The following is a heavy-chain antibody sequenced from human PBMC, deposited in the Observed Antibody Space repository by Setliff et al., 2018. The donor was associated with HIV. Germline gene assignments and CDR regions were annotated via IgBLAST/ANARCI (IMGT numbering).Heavy chain of an antibody. V-gene: IGHV4-59*01. Sequence: PSETLSLTCNVSGASISSYYWSWIRQPPGKGLEWIGYIYYRGGTNYNPYLKSRLTISVDAAKNQFSLMLSSGTTADTAVYYCARATSTWLVDNWGQGTLVTVSS. J-gene: IGHJ4*02. D-gene: IGHD1-1*01. CDR1: GASISSYY. CDR2: IYYRGGT. CDR3: ARATSTWLVDN.